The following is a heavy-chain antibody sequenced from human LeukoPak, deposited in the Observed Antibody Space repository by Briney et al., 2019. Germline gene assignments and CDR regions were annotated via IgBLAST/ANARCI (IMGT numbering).Heavy chain of an antibody. V-gene: IGHV4-59*08. CDR2: FSYSGST. Sequence: SETLSLTCTVSGDSITSYYWSWIRQPPGKGLEWIGYFSYSGSTNYNPSLKSRVTISVDRSKNQFSLKLSSVTAADTAVYYCARSDYYGSGRGSFDVWGQGTLVTVSS. D-gene: IGHD3-10*01. CDR1: GDSITSYY. CDR3: ARSDYYGSGRGSFDV. J-gene: IGHJ4*02.